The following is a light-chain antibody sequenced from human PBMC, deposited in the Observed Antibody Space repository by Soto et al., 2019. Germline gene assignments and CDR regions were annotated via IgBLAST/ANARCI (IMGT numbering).Light chain of an antibody. J-gene: IGLJ2*01. CDR1: SSDVGGYNY. Sequence: QSALTQPASVSGSPGQSITISCTGTSSDVGGYNYVSWYQQHPGKAPKLMIYDVSNRPSGLSNRFSGSKSGNTASLTISGLQAEDEADYYCSSYTSSSPLVFGGGTKLTVL. CDR2: DVS. V-gene: IGLV2-14*01. CDR3: SSYTSSSPLV.